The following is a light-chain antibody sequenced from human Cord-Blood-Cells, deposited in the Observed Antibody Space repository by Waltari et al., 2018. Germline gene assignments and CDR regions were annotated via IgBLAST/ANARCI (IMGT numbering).Light chain of an antibody. V-gene: IGLV2-23*01. J-gene: IGLJ2*01. Sequence: QSALTQLDSVSGSPRQSITISFPGPSSDVGSYNRVPRYQQHPGKAPKLMIYGGSKRPSGVSNRFSCPKSVNTASLTIAGLQAEDEADYYCCSYAGSSTLVVFGGGTKLTVL. CDR2: GGS. CDR1: SSDVGSYNR. CDR3: CSYAGSSTLVV.